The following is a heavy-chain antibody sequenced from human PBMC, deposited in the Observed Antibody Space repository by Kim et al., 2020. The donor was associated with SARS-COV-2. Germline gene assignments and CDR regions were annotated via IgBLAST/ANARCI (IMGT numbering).Heavy chain of an antibody. CDR3: AKTGREIGSSWYGGTHFDY. CDR2: ISYDGSNK. J-gene: IGHJ4*02. V-gene: IGHV3-30*18. D-gene: IGHD6-13*01. Sequence: GGSLRLSCAASGFTFSSYGMHWVRQAPGKGLEWVAVISYDGSNKYYADSVKGRFTISRDNSKNTLYLQMNSLRAEDTAVYYCAKTGREIGSSWYGGTHFDYRGQGALLTVCS. CDR1: GFTFSSYG.